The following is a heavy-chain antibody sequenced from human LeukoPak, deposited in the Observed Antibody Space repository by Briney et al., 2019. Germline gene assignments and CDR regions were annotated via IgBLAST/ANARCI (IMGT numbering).Heavy chain of an antibody. J-gene: IGHJ4*02. Sequence: GGSLRLSCAASGFTFSSYSMNWVRQAPGKGLEWVSSISSSSSYIYYADSVEGRFTISRDNAKNSLYLQMNSLRAEDTAVYYCARGALGYSYGYFDYWGQGTLVTVSS. D-gene: IGHD5-18*01. CDR1: GFTFSSYS. CDR2: ISSSSSYI. CDR3: ARGALGYSYGYFDY. V-gene: IGHV3-21*01.